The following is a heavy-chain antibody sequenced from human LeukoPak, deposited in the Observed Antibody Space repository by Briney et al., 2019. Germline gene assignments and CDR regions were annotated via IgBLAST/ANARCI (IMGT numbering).Heavy chain of an antibody. V-gene: IGHV4-4*08. CDR1: GGSISSYY. J-gene: IGHJ4*02. Sequence: SETLSLTCTVSGGSISSYYWNWIRQPPGKGLEWIGYIYNSGSTYYNPSLKSRVTISVDTSKNQFSLKLSSVTAADTAVYYCARVTRDGYNVQGVFDYWGQGTLVTVSS. D-gene: IGHD5-24*01. CDR3: ARVTRDGYNVQGVFDY. CDR2: IYNSGST.